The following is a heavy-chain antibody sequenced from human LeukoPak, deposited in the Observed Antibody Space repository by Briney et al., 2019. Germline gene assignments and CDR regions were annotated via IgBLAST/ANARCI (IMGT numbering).Heavy chain of an antibody. V-gene: IGHV3-21*05. CDR2: INDVSSDI. CDR1: EFTFSLYA. J-gene: IGHJ4*02. CDR3: ARDTYQPGLIDC. D-gene: IGHD2-2*01. Sequence: GGSLRLSCAASEFTFSLYAMNWVRQAPGKGPEWVSYINDVSSDIHYADSVKGRFTISRDNAKNTLYLQMNSLRAEDTAVYYCARDTYQPGLIDCWGQGTLVTVSS.